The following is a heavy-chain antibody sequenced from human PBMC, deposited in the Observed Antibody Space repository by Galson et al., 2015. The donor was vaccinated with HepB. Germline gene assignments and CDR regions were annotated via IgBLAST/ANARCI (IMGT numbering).Heavy chain of an antibody. Sequence: SLRLSCAASGFTFSDYSMSWIRQAPGKGLEWVSYISSSSSYTNYADSVKGRFTISRDNAKNSLYLQMNSLRAEDTAVYYCARRWREYYYDSSGYSRSYYFDYWGQGTLVTVSS. CDR3: ARRWREYYYDSSGYSRSYYFDY. J-gene: IGHJ4*02. V-gene: IGHV3-11*06. D-gene: IGHD3-22*01. CDR2: ISSSSSYT. CDR1: GFTFSDYS.